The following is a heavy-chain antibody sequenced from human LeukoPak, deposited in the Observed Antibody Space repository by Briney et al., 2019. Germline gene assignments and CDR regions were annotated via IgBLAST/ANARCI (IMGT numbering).Heavy chain of an antibody. CDR1: GFTFSDYY. V-gene: IGHV3-11*01. CDR2: ISSSGSTI. J-gene: IGHJ3*02. Sequence: GGSLRLSCAASGFTFSDYYMSWIRQAPGKGLEWVSYISSSGSTIYYADSVKGRFTISRDNAKNSLYLQMNSLRAEDTAVYYCAKDGRNYYDSSGSRGNAFDIWGQGTMVTVSS. CDR3: AKDGRNYYDSSGSRGNAFDI. D-gene: IGHD3-22*01.